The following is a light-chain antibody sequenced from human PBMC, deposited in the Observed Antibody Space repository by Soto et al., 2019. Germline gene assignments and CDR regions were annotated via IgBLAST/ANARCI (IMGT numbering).Light chain of an antibody. CDR2: STT. Sequence: QTVVTQEPSFSVSPGGTVTLTCGLSSGSVSTSYFPSWYRQNPGQAPRTLIYSTTTRSSGVPDRFSGSILGNKAALTITGAQADDESDYYCVLYMVRATWMFGGGTKLTLL. V-gene: IGLV8-61*01. J-gene: IGLJ3*02. CDR3: VLYMVRATWM. CDR1: SGSVSTSYF.